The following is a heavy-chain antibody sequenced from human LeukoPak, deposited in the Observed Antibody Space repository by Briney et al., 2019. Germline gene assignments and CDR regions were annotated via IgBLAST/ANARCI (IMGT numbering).Heavy chain of an antibody. V-gene: IGHV3-53*01. CDR3: TRLPLVAATHVEDY. CDR2: IYKSAIT. D-gene: IGHD2-15*01. CDR1: GFTVSSNY. J-gene: IGHJ4*02. Sequence: PGGSLRLSCAASGFTVSSNYMTWVRQAPGKGLEWVSVIYKSAITYYADTVKGRFTISRDNSKNTLYLQMNSLRAEDTAVYYCTRLPLVAATHVEDYWGRGTLVTVSS.